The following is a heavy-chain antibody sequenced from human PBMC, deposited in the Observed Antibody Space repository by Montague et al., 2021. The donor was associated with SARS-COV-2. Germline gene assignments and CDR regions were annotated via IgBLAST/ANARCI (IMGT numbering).Heavy chain of an antibody. CDR3: ARDVGWYSSSWFDY. D-gene: IGHD6-13*01. V-gene: IGHV4-31*11. J-gene: IGHJ4*02. CDR2: IYYSGST. CDR1: GGSFSDYY. Sequence: TLSLTCAAYGGSFSDYYWSWIRQHPGKGLEWIGYIYYSGSTYYNPSLKSRVTISVDTSKNQFSLKLSSVTAADTAVYYCARDVGWYSSSWFDYWGQGTLVTVSS.